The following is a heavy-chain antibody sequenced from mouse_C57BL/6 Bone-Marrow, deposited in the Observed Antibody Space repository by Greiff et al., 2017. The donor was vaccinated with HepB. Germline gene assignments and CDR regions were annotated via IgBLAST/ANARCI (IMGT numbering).Heavy chain of an antibody. CDR3: VRHELLQGYFDV. J-gene: IGHJ1*03. Sequence: EVKLMESGGGLVQPKGSLKLSCAASGFSFNTYAMNWVRQAPGKGLEWVARIRSKSNNYATYYADSVKDRFTISRDDSESMLYLQMNNLKTEDTAMYYCVRHELLQGYFDVWGTGTAVTVSS. CDR1: GFSFNTYA. CDR2: IRSKSNNYAT. D-gene: IGHD1-1*01. V-gene: IGHV10-1*01.